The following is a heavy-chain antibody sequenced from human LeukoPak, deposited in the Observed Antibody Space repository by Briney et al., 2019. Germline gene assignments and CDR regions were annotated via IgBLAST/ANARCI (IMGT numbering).Heavy chain of an antibody. V-gene: IGHV3-9*01. D-gene: IGHD6-13*01. CDR2: ISWNSGSI. CDR1: GFTFDDYA. Sequence: PGRSLRLSCAASGFTFDDYAMHWVRHAPGKGLEWVSGISWNSGSIGYADSVKGRFTISRDNAKNSLYLQMNSLRAEDTALYYCAKGPQQLGYYYYGMDVWGQGTTVTVSS. CDR3: AKGPQQLGYYYYGMDV. J-gene: IGHJ6*02.